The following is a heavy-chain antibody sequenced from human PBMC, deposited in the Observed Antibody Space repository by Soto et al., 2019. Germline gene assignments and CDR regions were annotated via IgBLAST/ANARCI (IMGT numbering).Heavy chain of an antibody. CDR2: ITRDGYNK. CDR3: TKSSGGSSSVGMDY. V-gene: IGHV3-30*04. J-gene: IGHJ4*02. D-gene: IGHD6-6*01. CDR1: GFIFKNYA. Sequence: QVQLVESGGGVVQPGRSLRLSCAVSGFIFKNYALNWVRQAPGKGLEWVASITRDGYNKYYADSVKGRFTISRDNSKNPLSLQMTALRVEDSSFYYCTKSSGGSSSVGMDYWGPGTLVTVSS.